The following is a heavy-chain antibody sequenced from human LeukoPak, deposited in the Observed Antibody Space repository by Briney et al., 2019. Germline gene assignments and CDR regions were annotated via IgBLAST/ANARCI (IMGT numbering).Heavy chain of an antibody. CDR1: GSTFTGYC. V-gene: IGHV1-2*02. CDR2: INANSGGT. CDR3: ARIHSSSWHHYYSYVMDV. D-gene: IGHD6-13*01. Sequence: ASVKLSCKASGSTFTGYCMSWVRQAPGEGLEWIGWINANSGGTIYAQKYQSSVTKTRYTSISTADMEMSRLTADDTAVCYCARIHSSSWHHYYSYVMDVWGQGTTVTASS. J-gene: IGHJ6*02.